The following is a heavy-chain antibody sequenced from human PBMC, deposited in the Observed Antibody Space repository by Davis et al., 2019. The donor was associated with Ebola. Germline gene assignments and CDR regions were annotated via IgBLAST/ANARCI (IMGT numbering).Heavy chain of an antibody. V-gene: IGHV4-59*05. Sequence: SETLSLTCTVSGGSISSHYWSWIRQPPGKGLEWIGSIYYSGSTYYNPSLKSRVTISVDTSKNQFSLKLSSVTAADTAVYYCARPDGAGSDYWGQGTLVTVSS. CDR2: IYYSGST. D-gene: IGHD1-14*01. J-gene: IGHJ4*02. CDR1: GGSISSHY. CDR3: ARPDGAGSDY.